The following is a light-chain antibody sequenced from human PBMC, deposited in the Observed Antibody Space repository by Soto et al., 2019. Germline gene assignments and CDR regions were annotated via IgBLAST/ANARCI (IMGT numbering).Light chain of an antibody. V-gene: IGKV4-1*01. J-gene: IGKJ5*01. CDR2: WAS. Sequence: DIVMTQSPDSLAVSLGERATINCKSSQSVLYSSNNKNYLAWYQQKPGQPPKLLIYWASTRESGVPDRFSGSGSGTDFTLTISSLQAADVAVYYCQQYYSTPLTFGQGTRLEI. CDR3: QQYYSTPLT. CDR1: QSVLYSSNNKNY.